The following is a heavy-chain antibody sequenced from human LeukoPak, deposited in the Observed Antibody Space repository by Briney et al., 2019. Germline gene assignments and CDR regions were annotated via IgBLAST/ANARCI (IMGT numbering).Heavy chain of an antibody. CDR3: TKGPSRIVLYYFVS. CDR1: GFSFSNYA. D-gene: IGHD1-26*01. V-gene: IGHV3-23*01. J-gene: IGHJ4*02. CDR2: MTAASGTT. Sequence: GGSLRLSCAASGFSFSNYAMNWVRQAPEKGLEWVSSMTAASGTTYYADAVKGRVAVSRDNSKKTLYLQNSSRSAENTAIYCGTKGPSRIVLYYFVSWGPGTRDTVSS.